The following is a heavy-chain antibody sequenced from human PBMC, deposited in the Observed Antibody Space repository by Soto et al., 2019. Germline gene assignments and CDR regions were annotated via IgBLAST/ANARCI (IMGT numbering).Heavy chain of an antibody. D-gene: IGHD5-12*01. CDR2: ISPGSRYP. V-gene: IGHV3-11*06. Sequence: GGSLRLSCAGSGFTFGDSYMSWIRQAPGKGLEWLSYISPGSRYPAYADSVKGRFTISRDNAKRSLYLQMNSLRAEDTAVYYCARDSGYSGYDSAAFDYWGQGTLVTVSS. CDR3: ARDSGYSGYDSAAFDY. J-gene: IGHJ4*02. CDR1: GFTFGDSY.